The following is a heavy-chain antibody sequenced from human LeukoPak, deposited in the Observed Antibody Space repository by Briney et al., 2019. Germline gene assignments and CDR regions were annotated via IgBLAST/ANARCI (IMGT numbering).Heavy chain of an antibody. Sequence: SETLSLTCAVYGGSFSGYYWSWIRQPPGKGLEWIGEINHSGSTNYNPSLKSRVTISVDTSKNQFSLKLSSVTAADTAVYYCARTAAKGSSGRYHTWFDPWGQGTLVTVSS. J-gene: IGHJ5*02. CDR1: GGSFSGYY. CDR3: ARTAAKGSSGRYHTWFDP. D-gene: IGHD6-19*01. V-gene: IGHV4-34*01. CDR2: INHSGST.